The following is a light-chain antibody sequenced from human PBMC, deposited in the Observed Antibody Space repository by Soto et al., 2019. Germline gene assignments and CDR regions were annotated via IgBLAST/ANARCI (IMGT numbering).Light chain of an antibody. CDR2: DAS. V-gene: IGKV3-20*01. CDR3: QQYGSSPQT. Sequence: ESVLTQSPGTLSLSPGERATLSCRASQSVSSNYLAWYQQKPGQAPRLLIYDASNRATGIPARFSGSGSGTDFTLTISRLEPEDFAVYYCQQYGSSPQTFGQGTKVDIK. J-gene: IGKJ1*01. CDR1: QSVSSNY.